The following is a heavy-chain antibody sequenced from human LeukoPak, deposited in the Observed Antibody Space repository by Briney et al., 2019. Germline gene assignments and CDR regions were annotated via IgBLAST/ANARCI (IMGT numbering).Heavy chain of an antibody. V-gene: IGHV3-7*01. Sequence: GGSLRLSCAASGFTFTTYWMTWVRQATGKGLEWVASINQDGTEKYYVDSVKGRFTISRDNAKNSLYLQMNSLRAEDTAVYYCARDLSGVTGYTYGRGIDYWGQGTLVTVSS. D-gene: IGHD5-18*01. CDR3: ARDLSGVTGYTYGRGIDY. CDR1: GFTFTTYW. J-gene: IGHJ4*02. CDR2: INQDGTEK.